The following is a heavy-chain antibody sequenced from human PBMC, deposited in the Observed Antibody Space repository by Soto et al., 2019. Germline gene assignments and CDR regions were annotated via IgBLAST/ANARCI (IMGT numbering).Heavy chain of an antibody. J-gene: IGHJ5*02. CDR1: GFTFSSYG. V-gene: IGHV3-33*01. D-gene: IGHD4-4*01. CDR2: IWYDGSNK. Sequence: HPGGSLRLSCAASGFTFSSYGMHWVRQAPGKGLEWVAVIWYDGSNKYYADSVKGRFTISRDNSKNTLYLQMNSLRAEDTAVYYCARGRYSNYLSHWFDPWGQGTLVTVSS. CDR3: ARGRYSNYLSHWFDP.